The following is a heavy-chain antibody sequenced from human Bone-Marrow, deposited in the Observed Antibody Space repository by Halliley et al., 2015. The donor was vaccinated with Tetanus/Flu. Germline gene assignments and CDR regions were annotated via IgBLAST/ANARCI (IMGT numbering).Heavy chain of an antibody. V-gene: IGHV5-51*01. CDR2: IYPGDSDT. CDR1: GYSFTDYW. D-gene: IGHD6-19*01. CDR3: LRRRGGAWYFDF. J-gene: IGHJ4*02. Sequence: QLVQSGAEVKKPGESLKISCKASGYSFTDYWIGWVRQLPGKGLEWMGIIYPGDSDTKYSPSFQGQVTVSADKSISTAYLQWSTRKASDTAMYYCLRRRGGAWYFDFWGQGTLVTVSS.